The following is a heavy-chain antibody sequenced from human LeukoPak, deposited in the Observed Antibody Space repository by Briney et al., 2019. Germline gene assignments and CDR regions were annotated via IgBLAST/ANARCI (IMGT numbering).Heavy chain of an antibody. D-gene: IGHD6-6*01. CDR3: ARDRGSSPIDY. CDR1: GFTFSSYW. CDR2: IKQDGTVQ. V-gene: IGHV3-7*01. J-gene: IGHJ4*02. Sequence: PGGSLRLSCAATGFTFSSYWMSWVRQAPGRGLEWVANIKQDGTVQYYVDSVKGRFTISRDNAKNSLYLQMNSLRAEDTAVYYCARDRGSSPIDYWGQGTLVTVSS.